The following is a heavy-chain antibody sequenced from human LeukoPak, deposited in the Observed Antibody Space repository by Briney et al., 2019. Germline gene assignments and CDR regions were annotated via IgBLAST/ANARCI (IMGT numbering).Heavy chain of an antibody. D-gene: IGHD4-11*01. CDR2: IIPIFGTA. V-gene: IGHV1-69*05. J-gene: IGHJ3*02. Sequence: SVKVSCKASGGTFSSYAISWVRQAPGQGLEWMGGIIPIFGTANYAQKFQGRVTITTDESTSTAYMELSSLRSEDTAVYYCARDDYSNYGVGAFDIWGQGTMVTVPS. CDR3: ARDDYSNYGVGAFDI. CDR1: GGTFSSYA.